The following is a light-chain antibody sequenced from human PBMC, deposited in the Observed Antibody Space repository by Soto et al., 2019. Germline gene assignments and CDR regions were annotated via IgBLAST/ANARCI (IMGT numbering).Light chain of an antibody. V-gene: IGKV1D-12*01. CDR3: QQADSFPLT. Sequence: DNQMTQSPSSVSANVGEKITKNCRANQGKNVWVNWYKQKPGKTPKLLIYAASSLHSGVPSRFSGSGSGTDFTLIINSLQPEDFATYFCQQADSFPLTFGGGTKVDIK. CDR1: QGKNVW. J-gene: IGKJ4*01. CDR2: AAS.